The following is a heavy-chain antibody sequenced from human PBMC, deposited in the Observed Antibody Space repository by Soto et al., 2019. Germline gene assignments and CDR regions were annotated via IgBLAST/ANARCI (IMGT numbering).Heavy chain of an antibody. Sequence: GGSLRLSCAASGFTFSSYEMNWVRQAPGKGLEWVSYISSSGSTIYYADSVKGRFSISRDNAKNSLYLQMNSLRAEDTAVYYCARVDSSSSGAFDIWGQGTMVTVSS. CDR3: ARVDSSSSGAFDI. J-gene: IGHJ3*02. D-gene: IGHD6-6*01. CDR1: GFTFSSYE. V-gene: IGHV3-48*03. CDR2: ISSSGSTI.